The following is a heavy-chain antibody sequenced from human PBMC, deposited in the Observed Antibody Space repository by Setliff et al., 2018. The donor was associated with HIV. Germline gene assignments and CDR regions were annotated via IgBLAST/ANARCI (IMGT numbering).Heavy chain of an antibody. CDR2: INPKTGDT. J-gene: IGHJ6*03. Sequence: EASVKVSCKASGYFFTGYYMHWVRQAPGQGLQWMGWINPKTGDTNYAQKFQGRVTMTRDTSISTLYMELSRLRSEDTAIYYCARGAADNYYYYMDIWGKGTTVTVSS. V-gene: IGHV1-2*02. D-gene: IGHD2-15*01. CDR1: GYFFTGYY. CDR3: ARGAADNYYYYMDI.